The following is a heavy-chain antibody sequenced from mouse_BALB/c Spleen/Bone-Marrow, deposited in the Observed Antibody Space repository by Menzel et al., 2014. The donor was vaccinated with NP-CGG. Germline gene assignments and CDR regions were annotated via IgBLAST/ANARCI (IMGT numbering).Heavy chain of an antibody. Sequence: VQLQQSGAELVKPGASVKLSCKVSGYTFTNYYVYWVKQRPGQGLEWIGEINPSNGVTNFNEKFMIKATLTVDSSSSAAYMHLSRLTSEDSAVYCCTRSGFYGYGTYFDVWGAGTTVTVSS. CDR1: GYTFTNYY. CDR3: TRSGFYGYGTYFDV. CDR2: INPSNGVT. J-gene: IGHJ1*01. D-gene: IGHD1-2*01. V-gene: IGHV1S81*02.